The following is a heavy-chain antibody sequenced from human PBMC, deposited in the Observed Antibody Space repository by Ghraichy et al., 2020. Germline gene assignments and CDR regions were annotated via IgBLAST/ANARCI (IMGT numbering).Heavy chain of an antibody. CDR3: AKDGTTVVTRSYWYFDL. CDR1: GFTFSSYA. Sequence: GGSLRLSCAASGFTFSSYAMSWVRQAPGKGLEWVSAISGSGGSTYYADSVKGRFTISRDNSKNTLYLQMNSLRAEDTAVYYCAKDGTTVVTRSYWYFDLWGRGTLVTVSS. D-gene: IGHD4-23*01. V-gene: IGHV3-23*01. J-gene: IGHJ2*01. CDR2: ISGSGGST.